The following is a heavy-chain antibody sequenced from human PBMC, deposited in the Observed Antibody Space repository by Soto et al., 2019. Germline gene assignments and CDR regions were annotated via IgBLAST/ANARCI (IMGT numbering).Heavy chain of an antibody. CDR3: ARLQNGFRYYFDY. CDR2: IFYSGSF. CDR1: GASISSGGSY. V-gene: IGHV4-31*03. D-gene: IGHD3-16*02. J-gene: IGHJ4*02. Sequence: SETLSLTCTVSGASISSGGSYWSWIRQRPGKGLEWIGYIFYSGSFYYTPSLKGRVMISPDTSKNQFSLRLTSVTAEDTAVYYCARLQNGFRYYFDYWGQGTLVTVSS.